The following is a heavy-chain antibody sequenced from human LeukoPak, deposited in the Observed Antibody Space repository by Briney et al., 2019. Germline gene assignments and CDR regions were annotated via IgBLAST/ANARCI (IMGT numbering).Heavy chain of an antibody. CDR3: AKTLADYDFWSGYYTDY. CDR1: GFTFSSYA. CDR2: ISGSGGNT. V-gene: IGHV3-23*01. D-gene: IGHD3-3*01. Sequence: GGSLRLSCAASGFTFSSYAMSWVRQAPGKGLEWVSAISGSGGNTYYADSVKGRFTISRDNSKNTLYLQMNSLRAEDTAVYYCAKTLADYDFWSGYYTDYWGQGTLVTVSS. J-gene: IGHJ4*02.